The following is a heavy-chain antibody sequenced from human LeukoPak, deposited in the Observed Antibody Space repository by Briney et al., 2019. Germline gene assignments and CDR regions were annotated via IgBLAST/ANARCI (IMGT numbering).Heavy chain of an antibody. Sequence: GGSLRLSCAASGFTFSSYAMSWVRQAPGKGLEWVSVISGSSDITYYADSVKGRFTISRDNSKNTLYLQMNSLRAEDTAVYYCAKGRSGIAVAGLNYWGQGTLVTVSS. CDR3: AKGRSGIAVAGLNY. D-gene: IGHD6-13*01. CDR2: ISGSSDIT. CDR1: GFTFSSYA. V-gene: IGHV3-23*01. J-gene: IGHJ4*02.